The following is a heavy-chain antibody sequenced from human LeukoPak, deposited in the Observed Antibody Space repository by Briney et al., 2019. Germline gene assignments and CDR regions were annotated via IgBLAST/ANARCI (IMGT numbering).Heavy chain of an antibody. V-gene: IGHV3-74*01. Sequence: SGGSLRLSCAASGFTFSSYWMHWVRQAPGKGLVWVSRINSDGKTTSYADSVKGRVTISRDNAKNTLSLQVNSLRADDTAVYYRSRGAPHPIDWGQGTLVTVSS. D-gene: IGHD3-16*02. CDR2: INSDGKTT. CDR3: SRGAPHPID. CDR1: GFTFSSYW. J-gene: IGHJ4*02.